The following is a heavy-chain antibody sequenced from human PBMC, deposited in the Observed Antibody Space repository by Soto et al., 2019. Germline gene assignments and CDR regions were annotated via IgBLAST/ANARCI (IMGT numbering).Heavy chain of an antibody. J-gene: IGHJ4*02. Sequence: QVQLQESGPGLVKPWGTLSLTCGVSGGSVSRDNWWSWVRQPPGKGLEWIGDIHHSGSTNYSPSLKSRVTMSVDTARNQFSLKLTSVTAADTAVYYCAENGSYDLVNWGQGTRVTVSS. CDR2: IHHSGST. CDR1: GGSVSRDNW. CDR3: AENGSYDLVN. D-gene: IGHD3-16*01. V-gene: IGHV4-4*02.